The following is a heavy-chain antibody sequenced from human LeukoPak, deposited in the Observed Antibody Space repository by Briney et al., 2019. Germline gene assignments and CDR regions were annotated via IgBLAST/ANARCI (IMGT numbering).Heavy chain of an antibody. V-gene: IGHV3-33*01. CDR3: ARGSLPSYDFWSGYSYYFDY. CDR1: GFTFSSYG. J-gene: IGHJ4*02. Sequence: PGRSLRLSCAASGFTFSSYGMHWVRQAPGKGLEWVAVIWYDGSNKYYADSVKGRFTISRDNSKNTLYLQMNSLRAEDTAVYYCARGSLPSYDFWSGYSYYFDYWGQGTLVTVSS. CDR2: IWYDGSNK. D-gene: IGHD3-3*01.